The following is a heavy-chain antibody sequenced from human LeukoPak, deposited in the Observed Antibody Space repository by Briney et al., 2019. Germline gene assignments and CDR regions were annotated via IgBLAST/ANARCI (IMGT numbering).Heavy chain of an antibody. CDR3: AKEGDAFDI. CDR1: GFTLSSYG. J-gene: IGHJ3*02. Sequence: PGGSLRLSCAASGFTLSSYGMQGVRQARGKGGEGGAVISYGGSKKYYGDSVKGRFTISRDNSKNTLYLQMNSLRAEDTAVYYCAKEGDAFDIWGQGTMVTVSS. V-gene: IGHV3-30*18. CDR2: ISYGGSKK.